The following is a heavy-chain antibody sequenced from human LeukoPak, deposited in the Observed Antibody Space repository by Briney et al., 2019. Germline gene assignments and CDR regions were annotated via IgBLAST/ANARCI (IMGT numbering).Heavy chain of an antibody. CDR3: ARGWGPAYCGGDCHRHFDY. CDR2: IYNSGST. J-gene: IGHJ4*02. CDR1: GDSISYFY. D-gene: IGHD2-21*02. Sequence: SETLSLTCSVSGDSISYFYWSWIRQAAGKGLEWIGRIYNSGSTDYNASLKSRVTMSVDTSKNQLSLKVISVTAADTAVYYCARGWGPAYCGGDCHRHFDYWGQGTLVTVSS. V-gene: IGHV4-4*07.